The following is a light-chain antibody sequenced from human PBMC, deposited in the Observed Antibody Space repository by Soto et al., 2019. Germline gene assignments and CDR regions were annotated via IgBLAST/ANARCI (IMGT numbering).Light chain of an antibody. CDR2: EDI. Sequence: QSVQTQPTTVSGANGQSIGISCTGTSSDVGSYSLLSWYQHHPGKAPKLIIYEDIKGPSGVSNRFSGSKSGNTASLRISGLQAEDEADYYCYTYAGGSTYLFGTGTKVTVL. V-gene: IGLV2-23*01. J-gene: IGLJ1*01. CDR3: YTYAGGSTYL. CDR1: SSDVGSYSL.